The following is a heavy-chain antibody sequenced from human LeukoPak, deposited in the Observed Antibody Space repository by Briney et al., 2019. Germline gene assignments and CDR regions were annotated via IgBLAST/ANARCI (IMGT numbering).Heavy chain of an antibody. CDR3: TRGLRLGYCSGGSCYYWFDP. CDR2: INHSGST. CDR1: GGSFSGYY. J-gene: IGHJ5*02. V-gene: IGHV4-34*01. Sequence: QPSETLSLTCAVYGGSFSGYYWSWIRQPPGKGLEWIGEINHSGSTNYNPSLQSRVTISADTSKNQFSLNLRSVIAADTAVYYRTRGLRLGYCSGGSCYYWFDPWGQGTRVTVSS. D-gene: IGHD2-15*01.